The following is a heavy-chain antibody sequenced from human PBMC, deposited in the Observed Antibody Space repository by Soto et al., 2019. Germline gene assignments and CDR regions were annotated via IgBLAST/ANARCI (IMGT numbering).Heavy chain of an antibody. D-gene: IGHD6-19*01. J-gene: IGHJ4*02. CDR2: ITRSSSYI. CDR3: ARDGGWLILDY. Sequence: PGGSLRLSCAASGFAFNTYSMNWVRQAPGKGLEWVAFITRSSSYIYYADSVRGRFTLSRDNAKNSLYLQMNSLRAEDTAIYYCARDGGWLILDYWGQGTLVTVSS. CDR1: GFAFNTYS. V-gene: IGHV3-21*06.